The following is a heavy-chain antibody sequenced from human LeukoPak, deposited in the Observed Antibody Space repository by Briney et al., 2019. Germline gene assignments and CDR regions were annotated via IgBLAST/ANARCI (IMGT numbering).Heavy chain of an antibody. V-gene: IGHV4-59*06. D-gene: IGHD2-2*01. CDR3: AGDRRYCSSTSCSLDV. J-gene: IGHJ6*04. Sequence: SETLSLTCTVSGGSISSYYWSWIRQPPGKGLEWIGYIYYSGSTYYNPSLKSRVTISVDTSKNQFSLKLSSVTAADTAVYYCAGDRRYCSSTSCSLDVWGKGTTVTVSS. CDR1: GGSISSYY. CDR2: IYYSGST.